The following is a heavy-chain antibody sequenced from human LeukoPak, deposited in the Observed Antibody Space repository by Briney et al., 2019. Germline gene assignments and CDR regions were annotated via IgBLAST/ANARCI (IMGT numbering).Heavy chain of an antibody. J-gene: IGHJ6*02. CDR2: IIPIFGIA. D-gene: IGHD2-2*02. V-gene: IGHV1-69*04. Sequence: SVKVSCKASGGTFISYAISWVRQAPGQGLEWMGRIIPIFGIANYAQKFQGRVTITADKSTSTAYMELSSLRSEDTAVYYCAISRRSGYCSSTSCYTDYYYYGMDVWGQGTTVTVSS. CDR1: GGTFISYA. CDR3: AISRRSGYCSSTSCYTDYYYYGMDV.